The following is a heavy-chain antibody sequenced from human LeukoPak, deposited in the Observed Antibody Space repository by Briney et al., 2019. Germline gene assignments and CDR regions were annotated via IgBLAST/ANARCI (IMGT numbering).Heavy chain of an antibody. D-gene: IGHD3-3*01. J-gene: IGHJ4*02. CDR1: GFTFDDYA. Sequence: GRSLRLSCAASGFTFDDYAMNWVRQAPGKGLEWVAYIDTSREKTYYTDSAKGRFTISRDNAKKSLFLQMNSLRAEDTAFYYCAKAELGVDTFFDYWGQGTLVTVSS. CDR2: IDTSREKT. V-gene: IGHV3-48*03. CDR3: AKAELGVDTFFDY.